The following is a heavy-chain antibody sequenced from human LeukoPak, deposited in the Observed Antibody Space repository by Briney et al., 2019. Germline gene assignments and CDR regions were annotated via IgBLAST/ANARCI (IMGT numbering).Heavy chain of an antibody. V-gene: IGHV4-61*01. CDR3: ARAYCGGDCYLMYGAFDI. Sequence: SETLSLTCTVSGGSVSSGSDYWSWIRQPPGKGLEWIGYIYYSGSTNYNPSLKSRVTISVDTSKNQFSLKLSSVTAADTAVYYCARAYCGGDCYLMYGAFDIWGQGTMVTVSS. D-gene: IGHD2-21*01. CDR2: IYYSGST. CDR1: GGSVSSGSDY. J-gene: IGHJ3*02.